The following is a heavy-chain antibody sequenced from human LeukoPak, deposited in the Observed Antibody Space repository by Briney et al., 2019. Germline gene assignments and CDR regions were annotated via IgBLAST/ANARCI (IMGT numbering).Heavy chain of an antibody. CDR1: GYTFTSYG. Sequence: XSVKVSFKASGYTFTSYGISWVRQAPGQGLEWMGWISAYNGNTNYAQKLQGRVTITTDTSTSTAYMELRSLRSDDTAVYYCARAVAGTEQDYWGQGTLVTVSS. J-gene: IGHJ4*02. CDR3: ARAVAGTEQDY. D-gene: IGHD6-19*01. CDR2: ISAYNGNT. V-gene: IGHV1-18*01.